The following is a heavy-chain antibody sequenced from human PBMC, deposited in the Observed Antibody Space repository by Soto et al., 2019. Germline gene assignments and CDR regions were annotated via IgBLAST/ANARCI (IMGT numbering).Heavy chain of an antibody. Sequence: GGSLRLSCAASGFTFSSYGMHWVRQAPGKGLEWVAVIWYDGSNKYYADSVKGRFTISRDNSKNTLYLQMNSLRAEDTAVYYCARDLITIFGVVKKKYGMDVWGKGTTVTVSS. CDR3: ARDLITIFGVVKKKYGMDV. CDR1: GFTFSSYG. D-gene: IGHD3-3*01. J-gene: IGHJ6*04. V-gene: IGHV3-33*01. CDR2: IWYDGSNK.